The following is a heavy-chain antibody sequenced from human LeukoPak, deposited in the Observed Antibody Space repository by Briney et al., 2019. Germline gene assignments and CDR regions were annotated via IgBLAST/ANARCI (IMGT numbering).Heavy chain of an antibody. V-gene: IGHV3-21*01. Sequence: GGSLRLYCAASGFTFSSYSMNWVRQAPGKGLEWVSSISSSSSYIYYADSVKGRFTISRDNAKNSLYLQMNSLRAEDTAVYYCARLSLTRGYSGYLDYWGQGTLVTVSS. CDR2: ISSSSSYI. CDR3: ARLSLTRGYSGYLDY. J-gene: IGHJ4*02. CDR1: GFTFSSYS. D-gene: IGHD5-12*01.